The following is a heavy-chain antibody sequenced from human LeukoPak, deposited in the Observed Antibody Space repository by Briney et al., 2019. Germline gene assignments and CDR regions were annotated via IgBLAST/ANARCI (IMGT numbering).Heavy chain of an antibody. J-gene: IGHJ4*02. CDR3: ARDRAVARTLHFDY. D-gene: IGHD6-19*01. CDR2: IYYSGST. V-gene: IGHV4-61*01. Sequence: SETLSLTCTVSGGSISSSSYYWGWIRQPPGKGLEWLGYIYYSGSTNYNPSLKSRVTISVDTSKNQFSLKLSSVTAADTAVYYCARDRAVARTLHFDYWGQGTLVTVSS. CDR1: GGSISSSSYY.